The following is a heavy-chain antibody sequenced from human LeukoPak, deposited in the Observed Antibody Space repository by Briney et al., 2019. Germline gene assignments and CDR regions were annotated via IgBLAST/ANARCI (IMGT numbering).Heavy chain of an antibody. D-gene: IGHD2-15*01. J-gene: IGHJ4*02. CDR1: GYTFTGYY. V-gene: IGHV1-2*02. Sequence: ASVKVSCKASGYTFTGYYMHWVRQAPGQGLEWMGWINPNSGGTNYAQKFQGRVTMTRDTSISTAYMELSRLRSDDTAVYYCARLLCSGGSCYEKNFDYWGQGTLVTVSS. CDR3: ARLLCSGGSCYEKNFDY. CDR2: INPNSGGT.